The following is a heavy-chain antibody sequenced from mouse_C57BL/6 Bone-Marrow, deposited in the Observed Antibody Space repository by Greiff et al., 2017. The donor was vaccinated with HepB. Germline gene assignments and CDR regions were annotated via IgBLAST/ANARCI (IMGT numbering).Heavy chain of an antibody. D-gene: IGHD1-2*01. Sequence: VQLQQPGAELVKPGASVKLSCKASGYTFTSYWMQWVKQRPGQGLEWIGEIDPSDSYTNYNQKFKGKATLTVDTSSSTAYMQLSSLTSEDSAVYYCAREGHYFAYWGQGTLVTVSA. CDR3: AREGHYFAY. J-gene: IGHJ3*01. CDR2: IDPSDSYT. CDR1: GYTFTSYW. V-gene: IGHV1-50*01.